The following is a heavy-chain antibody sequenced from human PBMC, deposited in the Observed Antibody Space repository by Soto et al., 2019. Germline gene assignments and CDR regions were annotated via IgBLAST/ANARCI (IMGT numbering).Heavy chain of an antibody. CDR1: GFTFSSYS. J-gene: IGHJ6*02. D-gene: IGHD1-26*01. CDR3: ARDRRAVGATTDYYYYGMDV. Sequence: GGSLRLSCAASGFTFSSYSMNWVRQAPGKGLEWVSYISSSSSTIYYADSVKGRFTISRDNAKNSLYLQMNSLRDEDTAVYYCARDRRAVGATTDYYYYGMDVWGQGTTVTVSS. CDR2: ISSSSSTI. V-gene: IGHV3-48*02.